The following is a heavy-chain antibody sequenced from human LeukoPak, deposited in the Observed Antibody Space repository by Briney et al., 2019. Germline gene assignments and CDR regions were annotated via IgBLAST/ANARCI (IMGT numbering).Heavy chain of an antibody. CDR2: MNPNSGNT. CDR1: GYTFTSYD. Sequence: EASVKVSCKASGYTFTSYDINWVRQATGQGLEWMGWMNPNSGNTGYAQKFQGRVTITRNTSISTAYMELSSLRSEDTAVYYCATVLHSSWYPLFDYWGQGTLVTVSS. CDR3: ATVLHSSWYPLFDY. J-gene: IGHJ4*02. D-gene: IGHD6-13*01. V-gene: IGHV1-8*03.